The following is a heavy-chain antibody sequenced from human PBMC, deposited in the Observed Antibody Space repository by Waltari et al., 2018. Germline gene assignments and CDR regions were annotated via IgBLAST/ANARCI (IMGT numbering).Heavy chain of an antibody. CDR1: GFTFGTNG. V-gene: IGHV3-7*01. CDR3: ARDFNWGWFY. D-gene: IGHD7-27*01. CDR2: IKPDGSEK. J-gene: IGHJ4*02. Sequence: EVQLVESGGGLVQPGGSLSISCAASGFTFGTNGMSWVRQAPGKGLEWLANIKPDGSEKYYVDSVKGRFTISRDNAKNSLSLQMDSLRAEDTAVYYCARDFNWGWFYWGQGALVTVSS.